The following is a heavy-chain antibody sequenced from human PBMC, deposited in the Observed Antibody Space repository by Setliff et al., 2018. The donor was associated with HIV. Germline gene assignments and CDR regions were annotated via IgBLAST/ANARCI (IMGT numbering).Heavy chain of an antibody. Sequence: GGSLRLSCTASGFTFGVYAMSWVRQAPGKGLEWVAFIRTNAIGGTTEHAASVRGRFTIPRDESKSLAYLQMNSLKTEDTSVYYCRIYCSGTSCHLPDVWGQGTTVTVSS. CDR1: GFTFGVYA. V-gene: IGHV3-49*04. D-gene: IGHD2-2*01. CDR3: RIYCSGTSCHLPDV. CDR2: IRTNAIGGTT. J-gene: IGHJ6*02.